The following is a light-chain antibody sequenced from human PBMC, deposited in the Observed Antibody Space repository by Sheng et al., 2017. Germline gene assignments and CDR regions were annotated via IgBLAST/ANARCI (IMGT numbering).Light chain of an antibody. CDR2: GAS. CDR1: QSVNTN. Sequence: EVVMTQSPDTLSVSPGERVTLSCRASQSVNTNLAWYQQKPGQTPRLVIYGASTRATGIPARFSGSGSGTEFTLTISSLQPEDFATYYCQHLNSFPYTFGQGTKLEIK. CDR3: QHLNSFPYT. J-gene: IGKJ2*01. V-gene: IGKV3-15*01.